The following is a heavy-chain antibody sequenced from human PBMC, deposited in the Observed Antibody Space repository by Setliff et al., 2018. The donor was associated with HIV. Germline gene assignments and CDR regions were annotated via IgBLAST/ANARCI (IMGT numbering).Heavy chain of an antibody. CDR2: IIPIFGTA. V-gene: IGHV1-69*05. Sequence: SVKVSCKASGGTFSSYAISWVRQAPGQGLEWMGGIIPIFGTANYAQKFQGRVTITTDESTSTAYMELSSLRSEDTAVYYCARVRRGSSWDNDAFDIWGQGTMVTVSS. D-gene: IGHD6-13*01. J-gene: IGHJ3*02. CDR3: ARVRRGSSWDNDAFDI. CDR1: GGTFSSYA.